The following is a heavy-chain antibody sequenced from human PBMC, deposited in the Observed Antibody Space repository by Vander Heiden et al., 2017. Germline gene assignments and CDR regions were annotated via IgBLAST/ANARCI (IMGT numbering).Heavy chain of an antibody. Sequence: QVQVVQSGAEVKKPGASVKVSCKTSGYTFTNYDINWVRQAPGQGLEWMGGMNPNSGETGYAEKFQGRVTLTRDTSQSTAYMELSSLRSEDTATYYCARRIHFYDSSGIVDAASDIWGQGTVVTVSS. CDR2: MNPNSGET. CDR3: ARRIHFYDSSGIVDAASDI. CDR1: GYTFTNYD. V-gene: IGHV1-8*03. D-gene: IGHD3-22*01. J-gene: IGHJ3*02.